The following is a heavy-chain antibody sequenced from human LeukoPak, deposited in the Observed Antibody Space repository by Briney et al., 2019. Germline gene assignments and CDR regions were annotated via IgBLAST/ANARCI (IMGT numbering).Heavy chain of an antibody. Sequence: SETLSLTCTVSGGSISSYYWSWIRQPPGKGLEWIGYIYYSGSTNYNPSLKSRVTISVEPSKNQFSLKLSSVTAADTAVYYCARQYSSSWYWVDPWGQGTLVTVSS. D-gene: IGHD6-13*01. J-gene: IGHJ5*02. V-gene: IGHV4-59*08. CDR2: IYYSGST. CDR1: GGSISSYY. CDR3: ARQYSSSWYWVDP.